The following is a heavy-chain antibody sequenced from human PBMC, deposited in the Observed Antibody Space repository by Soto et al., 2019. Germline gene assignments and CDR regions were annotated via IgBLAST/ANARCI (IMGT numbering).Heavy chain of an antibody. D-gene: IGHD3-10*01. Sequence: EVQLVESGGGLIQPGGSLRLSCAVSGFTVSNNYMSWVRQAPGKGLEGVSVIYSGGYTAYGDSVKGRFTISRDNSKNTLFLQKDGRGAAPPGVYYWAAHPGGGGYWGQGTLVTVSS. J-gene: IGHJ4*02. CDR2: IYSGGYT. CDR3: AAHPGGGGY. CDR1: GFTVSNNY. V-gene: IGHV3-53*01.